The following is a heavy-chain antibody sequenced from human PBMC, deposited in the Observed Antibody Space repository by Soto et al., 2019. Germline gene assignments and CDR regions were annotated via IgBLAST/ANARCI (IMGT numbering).Heavy chain of an antibody. CDR2: LWYDESNQ. V-gene: IGHV3-33*01. Sequence: PGGSLRLSCAVSGFSFSSYDMHWVRQAPGKGLEWVAVLWYDESNQYYADSVKGRFTISRDISKNTLFLQMTSLRAEDTAVYFFARGGDQRFMKPPDFGTWDQGTLVTVSS. J-gene: IGHJ4*02. CDR3: ARGGDQRFMKPPDFGT. D-gene: IGHD3-3*01. CDR1: GFSFSSYD.